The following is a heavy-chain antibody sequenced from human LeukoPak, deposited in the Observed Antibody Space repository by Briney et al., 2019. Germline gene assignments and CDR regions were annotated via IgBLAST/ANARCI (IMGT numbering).Heavy chain of an antibody. D-gene: IGHD6-13*01. Sequence: SETLSLTCSVSGGSISSGSYFWSWIRQPAGKGLEWIGHIYTTGRTNYNPSLKSRVTISVDTSKNQFSLKLSSVTAADTAVYYCARVSSSWYEDWYFDLWGRGTLVSVSS. J-gene: IGHJ2*01. CDR3: ARVSSSWYEDWYFDL. CDR2: IYTTGRT. CDR1: GGSISSGSYF. V-gene: IGHV4-61*09.